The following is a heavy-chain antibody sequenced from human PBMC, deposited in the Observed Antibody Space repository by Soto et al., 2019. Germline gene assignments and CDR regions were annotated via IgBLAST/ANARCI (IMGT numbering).Heavy chain of an antibody. CDR1: GYTFTSYD. V-gene: IGHV1-8*01. CDR3: ARYSGSYHVTGVFYYYYGMDV. CDR2: MNPNSGNT. J-gene: IGHJ6*02. D-gene: IGHD1-26*01. Sequence: QVQLVQSGAEVKKPGASVKVSCKASGYTFTSYDINWVRQATGQGLEWMGWMNPNSGNTGYAQKFQGRVTMTRNTSISTAYMELSSLRSEDTAVYYCARYSGSYHVTGVFYYYYGMDVWGQGTTVTVSS.